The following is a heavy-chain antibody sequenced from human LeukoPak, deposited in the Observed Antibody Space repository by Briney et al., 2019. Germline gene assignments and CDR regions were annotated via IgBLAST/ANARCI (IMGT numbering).Heavy chain of an antibody. CDR1: GGSISSYY. CDR2: IYYSGST. D-gene: IGHD1-7*01. J-gene: IGHJ4*02. Sequence: SETLSLTCTVSGGSISSYYWSWIRQPTGKGLEWIGYIYYSGSTSYNPSLKSRVTISVDTSKNQFSLKLNSVTAADTAVYYCARELSLTGTLDYWGQGTLVTVSS. V-gene: IGHV4-59*01. CDR3: ARELSLTGTLDY.